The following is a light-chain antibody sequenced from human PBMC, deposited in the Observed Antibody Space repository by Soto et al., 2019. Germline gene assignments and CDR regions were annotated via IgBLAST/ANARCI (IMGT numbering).Light chain of an antibody. CDR3: QHYNSYSEA. CDR2: KAS. J-gene: IGKJ1*01. V-gene: IGKV1-5*03. Sequence: DIEMTQSQSSLSASVVDRVTITCRASQTTNNYLNWYQQKPGKAPKLLIYKASTLKSGVPSRFSGSGSGTEFTLTISSLQPDDFATYYCQHYNSYSEAFGQGTKVDI. CDR1: QTTNNY.